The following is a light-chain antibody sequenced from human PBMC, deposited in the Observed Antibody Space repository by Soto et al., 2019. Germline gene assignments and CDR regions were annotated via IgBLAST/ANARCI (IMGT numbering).Light chain of an antibody. CDR2: GAS. CDR1: QSVSSS. J-gene: IGKJ1*01. CDR3: QQYNYWPRT. V-gene: IGKV3-15*01. Sequence: EIVMTQSPATLSVSPGERATLSCWASQSVSSSLAWYQQKPGQAPRLLIYGASTRATGIPARFSGSGSGPEFTLTISSLQSEDFAVYYCQQYNYWPRTFGQGTKVEIK.